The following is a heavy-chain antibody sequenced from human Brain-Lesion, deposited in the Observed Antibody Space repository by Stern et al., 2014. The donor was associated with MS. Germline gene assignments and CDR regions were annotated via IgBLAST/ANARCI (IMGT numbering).Heavy chain of an antibody. D-gene: IGHD6-13*01. Sequence: QVQLVESGDEVKKPGSSVKVSCRSSAGTLSTYEISWVRQGPGDGIEWMGPIGPIFGTSNDAQKFQGRVRITADESTNTAYMELSSLGSEDTAVYYCARGEGYSSRWYEVQSWGQGTLVTVSS. CDR1: AGTLSTYE. CDR3: ARGEGYSSRWYEVQS. CDR2: IGPIFGTS. J-gene: IGHJ1*01. V-gene: IGHV1-69*01.